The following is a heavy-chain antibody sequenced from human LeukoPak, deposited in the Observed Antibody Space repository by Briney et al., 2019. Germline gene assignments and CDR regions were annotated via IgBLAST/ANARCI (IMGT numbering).Heavy chain of an antibody. V-gene: IGHV1-18*01. Sequence: ASVKVSCKASGYTFTSYGISWVRQATGQGLEWMGWISAYNGNTNYAQKLQGRVTMTTDTSTSTAYMELRSLRSEDTAVYYCARDCSSTSCYGYFGYWGQGTLVTVSS. CDR3: ARDCSSTSCYGYFGY. CDR1: GYTFTSYG. J-gene: IGHJ4*02. CDR2: ISAYNGNT. D-gene: IGHD2-2*01.